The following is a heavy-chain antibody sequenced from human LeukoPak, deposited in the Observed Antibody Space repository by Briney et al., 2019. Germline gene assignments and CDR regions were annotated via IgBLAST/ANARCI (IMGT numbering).Heavy chain of an antibody. J-gene: IGHJ4*02. Sequence: ASVEVSCKASGYTFTGYYMHWVRQAPGQGLEWMGRINPNSGGTNYAQKFQGRVTMTRDTSISTAYMELSRLRSDDTAVYYCAREGDLGHQWLVRYFDYWGQGTLVTVSS. V-gene: IGHV1-2*06. CDR1: GYTFTGYY. CDR2: INPNSGGT. CDR3: AREGDLGHQWLVRYFDY. D-gene: IGHD6-19*01.